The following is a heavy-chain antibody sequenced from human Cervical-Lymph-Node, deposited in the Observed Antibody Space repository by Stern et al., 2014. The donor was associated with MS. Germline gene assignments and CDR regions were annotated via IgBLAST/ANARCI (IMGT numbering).Heavy chain of an antibody. V-gene: IGHV1-2*06. D-gene: IGHD3/OR15-3a*01. CDR1: GYSFSDSY. CDR2: INPNSGAT. J-gene: IGHJ6*02. Sequence: VQLVESGAEVKKPGASVRVSCKASGYSFSDSYLHWVRQSPGQGLEWMGRINPNSGATKYAQKFQGRATMTRDTSIRTAYMGLRSLRSDDPAVYYCARDRPMISYYQYYGMDVWGQGPTVTVSS. CDR3: ARDRPMISYYQYYGMDV.